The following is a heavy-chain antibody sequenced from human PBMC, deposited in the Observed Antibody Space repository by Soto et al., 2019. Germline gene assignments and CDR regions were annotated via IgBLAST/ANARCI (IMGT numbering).Heavy chain of an antibody. CDR3: TADYGLGSYRFDY. Sequence: SETLSLTCTVSGDSFSSYSWSWIRLPPGKGLEWIGYVYNSGSTTYNPSLKSRLTMSVDTSKSQISLTLSSVTAADTAIYYCTADYGLGSYRFDYWGQGPLVTVSS. CDR1: GDSFSSYS. J-gene: IGHJ4*02. CDR2: VYNSGST. D-gene: IGHD3-10*01. V-gene: IGHV4-59*01.